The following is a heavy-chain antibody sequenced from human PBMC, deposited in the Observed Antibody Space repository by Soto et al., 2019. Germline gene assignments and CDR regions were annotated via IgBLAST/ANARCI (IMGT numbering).Heavy chain of an antibody. CDR1: GFTFSSYS. J-gene: IGHJ4*02. Sequence: EVQLVESGGGLVKPGGSLRLSCAASGFTFSSYSMNWVRQAPGKGLEWVSYISSSSSYIYYADSVKGRFTISRDNAKKSLYLQMNSLRAEDTAVYYCARDQPGYSYGYGLGYWGQGTLVTVSS. V-gene: IGHV3-21*01. CDR2: ISSSSSYI. CDR3: ARDQPGYSYGYGLGY. D-gene: IGHD5-18*01.